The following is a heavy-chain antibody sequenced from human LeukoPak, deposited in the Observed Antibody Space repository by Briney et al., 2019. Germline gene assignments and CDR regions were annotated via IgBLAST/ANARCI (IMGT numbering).Heavy chain of an antibody. CDR1: GLTFSSNA. Sequence: GGSLRLSCAASGLTFSSNAMSCGRQAPGKGLEWVSAISGSGGSTYYAGSVKGRFTISRDNSKNTLYLQMNSLRAEDTAVYYCAKDRLYYYYYYVDVWGKGTTVTVSS. J-gene: IGHJ6*03. V-gene: IGHV3-23*01. CDR2: ISGSGGST. CDR3: AKDRLYYYYYYVDV.